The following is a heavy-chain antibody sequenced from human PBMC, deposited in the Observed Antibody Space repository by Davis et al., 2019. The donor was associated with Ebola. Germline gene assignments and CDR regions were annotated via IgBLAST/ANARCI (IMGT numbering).Heavy chain of an antibody. D-gene: IGHD6-13*01. V-gene: IGHV1-18*01. CDR2: IAVYNGDT. CDR1: GYTFTTYI. CDR3: ARMAAESDYGMDV. J-gene: IGHJ6*02. Sequence: AASVKVSCKASGYTFTTYIITWVRQAPGQGLEWMGWIAVYNGDTKYAHEIQGRVTMTTDISTDTVYMDLRGLRSDDTAGYFCARMAAESDYGMDVWGQGTTVTVSS.